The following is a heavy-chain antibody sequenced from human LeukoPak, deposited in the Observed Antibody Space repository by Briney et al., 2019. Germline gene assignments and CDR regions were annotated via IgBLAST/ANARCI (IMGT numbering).Heavy chain of an antibody. CDR2: INPNSGGT. V-gene: IGHV1-2*02. D-gene: IGHD2-15*01. J-gene: IGHJ6*03. CDR1: GYTFTGYY. CDR3: ARVSQSSQWSYYYYYMDV. Sequence: ASVKVSCKASGYTFTGYYMHWVRQAPGQGLEWMGWINPNSGGTNYAQKFQGRVTMTRDTSISTAYMELSRLRSDDTAVYYCARVSQSSQWSYYYYYMDVWGKGTTVTISS.